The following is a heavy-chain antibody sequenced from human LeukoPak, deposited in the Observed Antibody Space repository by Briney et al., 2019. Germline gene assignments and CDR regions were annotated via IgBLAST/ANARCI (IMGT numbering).Heavy chain of an antibody. CDR3: ARAVVVPAAKGGYYYYYYGMDV. V-gene: IGHV4-59*08. D-gene: IGHD2-2*01. CDR2: IYYSGST. J-gene: IGHJ6*02. CDR1: GGSISSYY. Sequence: PSETLSLTCTVSGGSISSYYWSWIRQPPGKGLEWIGYIYYSGSTSYNPSLKSRVTISVDTSKNQFSLKLSSVTAADTAVYYCARAVVVPAAKGGYYYYYYGMDVWGQGTTVTVSS.